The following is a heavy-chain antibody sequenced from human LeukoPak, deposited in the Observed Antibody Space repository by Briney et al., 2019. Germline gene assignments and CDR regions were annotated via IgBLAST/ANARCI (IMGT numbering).Heavy chain of an antibody. CDR3: TTDHLWDCSGGSCYSGDHSF. CDR2: IKSKTDGGTT. V-gene: IGHV3-15*01. D-gene: IGHD2-15*01. CDR1: GFTFSNAW. J-gene: IGHJ4*02. Sequence: GGSLRLSCAASGFTFSNAWMSWVRQAPGKGLEWVGRIKSKTDGGTTDYAAPVKGRFTISRDDSKNTLYLQMNSLKTEDTAVYYCTTDHLWDCSGGSCYSGDHSFWGQGTLVTVSS.